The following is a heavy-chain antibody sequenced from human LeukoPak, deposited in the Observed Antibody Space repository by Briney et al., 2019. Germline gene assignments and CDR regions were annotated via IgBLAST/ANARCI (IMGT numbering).Heavy chain of an antibody. D-gene: IGHD6-13*01. CDR1: GGSISSGGYY. Sequence: SQTLSLTCTVSGGSISSGGYYWSWIRQHPGKGLEWIGYIYYSGSTYYNPSLKSRVTISVDTSKNQFSLKLSSVTAADTAVYYCARVGRQLVQGWFDPWGQGTLVTVSS. V-gene: IGHV4-31*03. CDR3: ARVGRQLVQGWFDP. CDR2: IYYSGST. J-gene: IGHJ5*02.